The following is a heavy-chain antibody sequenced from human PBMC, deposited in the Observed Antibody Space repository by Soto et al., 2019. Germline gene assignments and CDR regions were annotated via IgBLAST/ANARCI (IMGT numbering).Heavy chain of an antibody. V-gene: IGHV1-69*13. J-gene: IGHJ4*02. Sequence: ASVKVSCKASGGTFSSYAISWVRQAPGQGLEWMGGIIPIFGTANYAQKFQGRVTITADESTSTAYMELSSLRSEDTAVYYCARDDMCGRDGSPYYFDYWGQGTLVTVSS. CDR3: ARDDMCGRDGSPYYFDY. CDR2: IIPIFGTA. D-gene: IGHD3-10*02. CDR1: GGTFSSYA.